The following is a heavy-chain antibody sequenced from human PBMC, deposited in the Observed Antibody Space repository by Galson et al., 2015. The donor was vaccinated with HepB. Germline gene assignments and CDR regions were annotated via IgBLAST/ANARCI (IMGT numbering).Heavy chain of an antibody. D-gene: IGHD1-26*01. Sequence: SLRLSCAASGFTFDHYWIHWVRQAPGKGLMWVSRINADGSDTGYADSAEGRFTISRDNAKSVLYLQMDSLTVADTAVYYCARDSGSYPFDYWGQGTM. CDR2: INADGSDT. CDR1: GFTFDHYW. V-gene: IGHV3-74*01. CDR3: ARDSGSYPFDY. J-gene: IGHJ4*02.